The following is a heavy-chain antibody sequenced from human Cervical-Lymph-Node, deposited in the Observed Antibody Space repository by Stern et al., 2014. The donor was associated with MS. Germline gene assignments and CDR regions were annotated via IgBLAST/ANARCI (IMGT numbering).Heavy chain of an antibody. V-gene: IGHV4-59*11. CDR2: IYYRGTT. J-gene: IGHJ5*02. CDR1: GASITSHF. Sequence: QVQLQESGPGLLRPSETLSLTCNVSGASITSHFWSWIRQPPGKGLEWIGYIYYRGTTNYNASLKGRVAISINTSKTQFSLRLSSVTAAETAVYYCARATDLWGQGILVTVSS. CDR3: ARATDL.